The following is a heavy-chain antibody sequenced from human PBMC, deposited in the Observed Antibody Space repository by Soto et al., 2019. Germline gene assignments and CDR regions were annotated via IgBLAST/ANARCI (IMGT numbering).Heavy chain of an antibody. D-gene: IGHD4-17*01. CDR1: GFTFSSYA. CDR2: ISGSGGTT. J-gene: IGHJ4*02. V-gene: IGHV3-23*01. CDR3: ARGGATTVTLFDD. Sequence: QPGGSLRLSCEVSGFTFSSYAMGWVRQAPGKGLEWLSGISGSGGTTYYADSVKGRFTISRDKSKTTLYLLMNSLRAEDTAVYYCARGGATTVTLFDDWGRGTLVTVSS.